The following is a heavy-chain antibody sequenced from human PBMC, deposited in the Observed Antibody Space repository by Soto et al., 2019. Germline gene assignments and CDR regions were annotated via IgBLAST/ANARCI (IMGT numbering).Heavy chain of an antibody. CDR1: GFTFSSYG. J-gene: IGHJ6*02. CDR3: AKELHDDFVAIYYYYYYGMDV. CDR2: ISYDGSNK. Sequence: QVQLVESGGGVVQPGRSLRLSCAASGFTFSSYGMHWVRQAPGKGLEWVAVISYDGSNKYYADSVKGRFTISRDNSKNTLYLQMNSLRAEDTAVYYCAKELHDDFVAIYYYYYYGMDVWGQGTTVTVSS. V-gene: IGHV3-30*18. D-gene: IGHD3-3*01.